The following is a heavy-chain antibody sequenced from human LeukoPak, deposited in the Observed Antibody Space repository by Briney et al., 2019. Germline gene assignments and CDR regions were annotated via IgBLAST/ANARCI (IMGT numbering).Heavy chain of an antibody. CDR3: ARHGGSGSWAYYYYYGMDV. J-gene: IGHJ6*02. D-gene: IGHD3-10*01. V-gene: IGHV5-51*01. CDR2: IYPGDSDT. Sequence: GESLKISCKGSGYSSTSYWIGWVRQMPGKGLEWMGIIYPGDSDTRYSPSFIGQVTISADKSTSTAYLQWNTLKASDTAMYYCARHGGSGSWAYYYYYGMDVWGQGTTVTVSS. CDR1: GYSSTSYW.